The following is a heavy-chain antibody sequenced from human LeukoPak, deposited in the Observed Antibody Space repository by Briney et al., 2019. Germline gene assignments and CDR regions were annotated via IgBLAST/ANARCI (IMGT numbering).Heavy chain of an antibody. CDR3: VNVGTNGWYSDY. D-gene: IGHD2-8*01. CDR1: GFTFTNYP. V-gene: IGHV3-64D*09. J-gene: IGHJ4*02. Sequence: GGSLRLSCSASGFTFTNYPMHWVRQAPGKGLECVSAISTTGGTTYYVDSVKGRFTISRDNSKNTLYLQMTSLRVEDTAVYYCVNVGTNGWYSDYWGQGTLVTVSS. CDR2: ISTTGGTT.